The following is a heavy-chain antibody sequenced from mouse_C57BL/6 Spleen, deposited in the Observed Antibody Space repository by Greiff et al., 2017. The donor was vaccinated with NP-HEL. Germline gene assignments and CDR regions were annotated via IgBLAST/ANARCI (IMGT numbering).Heavy chain of an antibody. J-gene: IGHJ3*01. D-gene: IGHD1-1*01. V-gene: IGHV14-4*01. CDR3: TTSYYCRSLFAY. CDR1: GFNIKDDY. CDR2: IDPENGDT. Sequence: VQLKDPGAELVRPGASVKLSCTASGFNIKDDYMHWVKQRPEQGLEWIGWIDPENGDTEYASKVQGKATITADTSSTTSYLQLSSLTSEDTAVYYCTTSYYCRSLFAYWGQGTRVTVSA.